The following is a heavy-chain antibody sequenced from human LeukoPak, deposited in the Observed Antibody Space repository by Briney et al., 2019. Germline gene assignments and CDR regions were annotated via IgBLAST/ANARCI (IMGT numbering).Heavy chain of an antibody. J-gene: IGHJ4*02. Sequence: ASVKVSCKASGYTFTGYYMHWVRQAPGQGLEWMGWINPNSGGTNYAQKFQGRVTMTRDTSISTAYMELSRLRSDDTAVYYCARDLPITMIVVDDYWGQGTLVTVSS. V-gene: IGHV1-2*02. D-gene: IGHD3-22*01. CDR3: ARDLPITMIVVDDY. CDR1: GYTFTGYY. CDR2: INPNSGGT.